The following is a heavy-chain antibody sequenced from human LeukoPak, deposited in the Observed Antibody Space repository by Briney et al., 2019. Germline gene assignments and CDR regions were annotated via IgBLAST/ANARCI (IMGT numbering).Heavy chain of an antibody. J-gene: IGHJ6*02. CDR3: ARVGHYYESSGYLRYYCGLDV. V-gene: IGHV3-11*01. Sequence: PGGSLRLSCAASGFTFGDCFMSWVRQAPGKGLEWVSFISSSGSTKYYEGSVKGRFTIYMNNAKTSLFLQMNSLRVEDTAVYYCARVGHYYESSGYLRYYCGLDVWGPGTTVTVSS. CDR2: ISSSGSTK. D-gene: IGHD3-22*01. CDR1: GFTFGDCF.